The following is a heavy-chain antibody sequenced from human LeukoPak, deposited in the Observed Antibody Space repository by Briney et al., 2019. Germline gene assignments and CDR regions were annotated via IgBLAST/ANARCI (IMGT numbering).Heavy chain of an antibody. CDR1: GGSISSGNYY. Sequence: SETLSLTCTVSGGSISSGNYYWNWIRQPAGKGLEWIGSIYYSGSTYYNPSLKSRVTISVDTSKNQFSLKLSSVTAADTAVYYCARHGITGTVFDYWGQGTLVTVSS. D-gene: IGHD1-7*01. CDR2: IYYSGST. J-gene: IGHJ4*02. CDR3: ARHGITGTVFDY. V-gene: IGHV4-39*01.